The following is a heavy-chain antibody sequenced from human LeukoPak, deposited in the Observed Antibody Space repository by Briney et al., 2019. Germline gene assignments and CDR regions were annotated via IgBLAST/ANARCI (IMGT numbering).Heavy chain of an antibody. Sequence: GGSLRLSCAASGFTVSSNYMSWVRQAPGKGLEWVSVIYGGGSTYYADSVKGRFTISRDNSKNTLYLQMNSLRAEDTAVYYCARDRGGYDILTGYYYYYYGMDVWGKGTTVTVSS. CDR1: GFTVSSNY. D-gene: IGHD3-9*01. CDR2: IYGGGST. V-gene: IGHV3-53*05. CDR3: ARDRGGYDILTGYYYYYYGMDV. J-gene: IGHJ6*04.